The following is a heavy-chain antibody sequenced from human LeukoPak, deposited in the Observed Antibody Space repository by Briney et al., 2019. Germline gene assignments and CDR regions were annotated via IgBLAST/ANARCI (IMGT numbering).Heavy chain of an antibody. CDR2: IYPGDSDT. V-gene: IGHV5-51*01. Sequence: GGSLQISCKGSGYSFTNYWIAWVRQMPGKGLEGMGIIYPGDSDTRYSPSFQGQVTISADKSSSTAYLQWSSLKASDTAMYYCARQEGYSSGWFYYLDYWGQGTLVTVSS. D-gene: IGHD6-19*01. J-gene: IGHJ4*02. CDR1: GYSFTNYW. CDR3: ARQEGYSSGWFYYLDY.